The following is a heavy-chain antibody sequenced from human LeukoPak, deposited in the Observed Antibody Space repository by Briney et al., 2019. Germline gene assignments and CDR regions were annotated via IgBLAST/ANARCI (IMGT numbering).Heavy chain of an antibody. CDR2: IWYDGSNK. D-gene: IGHD2-15*01. J-gene: IGHJ6*02. V-gene: IGHV3-33*01. CDR3: ARTGGYCSGGSCYPPSV. Sequence: GGSLRLSCAASGFTFSSYGMHWVRQAPGKGLEWVAVIWYDGSNKYYADSVKGRFTISRDNSKNTLYLQMNSLRAEDTAVYYCARTGGYCSGGSCYPPSVWGQGTTVTVSS. CDR1: GFTFSSYG.